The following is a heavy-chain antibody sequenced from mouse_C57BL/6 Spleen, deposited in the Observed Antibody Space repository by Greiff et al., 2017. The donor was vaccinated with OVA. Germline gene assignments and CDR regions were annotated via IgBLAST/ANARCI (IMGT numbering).Heavy chain of an antibody. CDR1: GFTFSDYY. J-gene: IGHJ3*01. CDR3: ARDDDGYYGWFAY. Sequence: EVQLVESEGGLVQPGSSMKLSCTASGFTFSDYYMAWVRQVPEKGLEWVANINYDGSSTYYLDSLKSRFIISRDNAKNILYLQMSSLKSEDTATYYCARDDDGYYGWFAYWGQGTLVTVSA. V-gene: IGHV5-16*01. D-gene: IGHD2-3*01. CDR2: INYDGSST.